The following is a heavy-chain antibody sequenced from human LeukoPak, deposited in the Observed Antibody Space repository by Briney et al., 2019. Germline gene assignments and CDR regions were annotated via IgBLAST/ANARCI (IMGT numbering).Heavy chain of an antibody. CDR3: ARVVGV. CDR2: INTDGSST. CDR1: GFTFSSYW. J-gene: IGHJ6*04. Sequence: GGPLRLSCAASGFTFSSYWMHWVRQAPGKGRVWVSRINTDGSSTSYADSVKGRFTISRDNAKNTLYLQMNSLRAEDTAVYYCARVVGVWGKGTTVTVSS. V-gene: IGHV3-74*01.